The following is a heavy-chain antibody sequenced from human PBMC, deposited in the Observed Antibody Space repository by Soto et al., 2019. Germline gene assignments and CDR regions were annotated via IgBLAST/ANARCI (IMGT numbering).Heavy chain of an antibody. V-gene: IGHV3-9*01. J-gene: IGHJ4*02. Sequence: EVQLVESGGGLVQPGRSLTLSCAASGFTFDDYAMHWVRQAPGKGLEWVSGISWNSGSIGYADSVKGRFTISRDNAKNSLYLQMNSLRAEDTALYYCANSYSGSYYPLGYWGQGTLVTVSS. CDR2: ISWNSGSI. CDR3: ANSYSGSYYPLGY. CDR1: GFTFDDYA. D-gene: IGHD1-26*01.